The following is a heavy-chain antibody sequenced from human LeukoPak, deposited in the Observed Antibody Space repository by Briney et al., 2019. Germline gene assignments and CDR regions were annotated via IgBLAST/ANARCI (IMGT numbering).Heavy chain of an antibody. CDR3: ARKSRGYSGSYDY. CDR2: IYYSGNT. J-gene: IGHJ4*02. V-gene: IGHV4-61*05. D-gene: IGHD1-26*01. Sequence: PSETLSLTCTVSGVSISSSNSYWGWIRQPPGKGLEWIGYIYYSGNTNYNPSLKSRVTISVDTSKNQFSLKLSSVTAADTAVYYCARKSRGYSGSYDYWGQGTLVTVSS. CDR1: GVSISSSNSY.